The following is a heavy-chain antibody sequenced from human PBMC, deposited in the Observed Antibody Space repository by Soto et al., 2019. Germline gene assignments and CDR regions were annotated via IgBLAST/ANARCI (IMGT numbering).Heavy chain of an antibody. CDR2: ISWNSGSI. V-gene: IGHV3-9*01. J-gene: IGHJ4*02. Sequence: PGGSLRLSCAASGFTFDDYAMHWVRQAPGKGLEWVSGISWNSGSIGYADSVKGRFTISRDNAKNSLYLQMNSLRAEDTALYYCAKDRGYSGYDNPFDYWGQGTLVTVS. D-gene: IGHD5-12*01. CDR1: GFTFDDYA. CDR3: AKDRGYSGYDNPFDY.